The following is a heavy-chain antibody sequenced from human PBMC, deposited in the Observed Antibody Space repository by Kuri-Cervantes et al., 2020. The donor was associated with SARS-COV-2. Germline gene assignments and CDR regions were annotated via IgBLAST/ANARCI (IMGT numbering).Heavy chain of an antibody. Sequence: ASVKVSCKASGYTFTGYYMHWVRQAPGQGLEWMGWINPNSGGTNYAQKFQGRVTMTRDTSISTAYMELSRLRSDDTAVYYCARAYCSSTSCYLFPYCYMDVWGKGTTVTVSS. D-gene: IGHD2-2*01. CDR3: ARAYCSSTSCYLFPYCYMDV. V-gene: IGHV1-2*02. CDR2: INPNSGGT. CDR1: GYTFTGYY. J-gene: IGHJ6*03.